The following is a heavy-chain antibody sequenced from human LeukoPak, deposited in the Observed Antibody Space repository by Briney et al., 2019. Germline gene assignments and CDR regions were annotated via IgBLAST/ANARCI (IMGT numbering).Heavy chain of an antibody. CDR3: ARSGAGWSGYENYYFDY. Sequence: PSETLSLTCTVSGGSISSSGYYWGWIRQPPGKGLEWIGSIYYSGSTYYNPSLKSRVTISVDTSKNQFSLKLSSVTAADTAVYYCARSGAGWSGYENYYFDYWGQGALVTVSS. J-gene: IGHJ4*02. V-gene: IGHV4-39*07. CDR2: IYYSGST. D-gene: IGHD5-12*01. CDR1: GGSISSSGYY.